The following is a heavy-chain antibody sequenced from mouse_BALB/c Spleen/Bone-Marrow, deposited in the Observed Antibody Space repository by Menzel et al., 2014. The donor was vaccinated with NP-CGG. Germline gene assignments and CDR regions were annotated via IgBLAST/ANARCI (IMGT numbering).Heavy chain of an antibody. CDR2: INPSTGYT. CDR3: AGHYRYYFDY. Sequence: QVQLQQSGAELAKPGASVKMSCKASGYTFTSYWMHWVKQRPGQGLEWIGYINPSTGYTEYNQKFKDKATLTADKSSSTAYMQLSSLTSEDSAVYYYAGHYRYYFDYWGQGTTLTVSS. J-gene: IGHJ2*01. D-gene: IGHD2-14*01. CDR1: GYTFTSYW. V-gene: IGHV1-7*01.